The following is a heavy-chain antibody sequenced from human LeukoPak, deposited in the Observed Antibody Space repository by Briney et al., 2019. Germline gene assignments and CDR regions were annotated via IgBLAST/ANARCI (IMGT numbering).Heavy chain of an antibody. CDR2: IYTSGST. Sequence: TLSLTCTVSGGSISSGSYYWSWIRQPAGKGLEWIGRIYTSGSTNYNPSLKSRVTISVDTSKNQFSLKLSSVTAADTAVYYSAREGQTYYYDSSGYYKNWFDPWGQGTLVTVSS. CDR3: AREGQTYYYDSSGYYKNWFDP. CDR1: GGSISSGSYY. J-gene: IGHJ5*02. D-gene: IGHD3-22*01. V-gene: IGHV4-61*02.